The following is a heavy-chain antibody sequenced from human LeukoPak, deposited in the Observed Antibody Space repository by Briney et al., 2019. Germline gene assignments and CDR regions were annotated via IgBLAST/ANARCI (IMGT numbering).Heavy chain of an antibody. CDR2: ISGSGGST. CDR3: AKEVVAGRYYYYYYGMDV. D-gene: IGHD6-19*01. V-gene: IGHV3-23*01. J-gene: IGHJ6*02. CDR1: GFTFSSYA. Sequence: GSLRLSCAASGFTFSSYAMSWVRQAPGKGLEWVSAISGSGGSTYYADSVKGRFTISRDNSKNTLYLQMNSLRAEDTAVYYCAKEVVAGRYYYYYYGMDVWGQGTTVTVSS.